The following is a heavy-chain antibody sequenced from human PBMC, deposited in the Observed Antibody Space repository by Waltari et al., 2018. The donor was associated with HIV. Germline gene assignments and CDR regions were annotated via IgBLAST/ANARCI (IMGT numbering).Heavy chain of an antibody. Sequence: QVQLQESGPGLVKPSETLTLTCGVSDYSISSGHFWGWFRQPPGKGLEWIGSFYHGGNTHYNPSLRRRVTISVDTSKNQFSLRVTSVTAADTAVYYCAREGDIVLMVYAKRYNWFDPWGQGTLVTVSS. J-gene: IGHJ5*02. V-gene: IGHV4-38-2*02. CDR1: DYSISSGHF. CDR2: FYHGGNT. CDR3: AREGDIVLMVYAKRYNWFDP. D-gene: IGHD2-8*01.